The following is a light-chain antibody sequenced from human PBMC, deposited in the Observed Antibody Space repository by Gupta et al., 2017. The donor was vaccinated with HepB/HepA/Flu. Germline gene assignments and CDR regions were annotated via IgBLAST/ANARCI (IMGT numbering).Light chain of an antibody. CDR1: SSDVGGFNS. Sequence: QSALTQPASVSGSPGQSITISCTGSSSDVGGFNSVSWYQQYPGRAPKLLIYDVSNRPSGVSYRFSGSKSGNTASMTISGLQAEDDADYYCSSLRTGSTLVVFGGGTKVTVL. CDR3: SSLRTGSTLVV. V-gene: IGLV2-14*03. CDR2: DVS. J-gene: IGLJ2*01.